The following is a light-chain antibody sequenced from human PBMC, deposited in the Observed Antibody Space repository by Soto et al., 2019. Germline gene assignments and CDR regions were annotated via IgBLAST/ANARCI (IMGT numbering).Light chain of an antibody. CDR1: QSVSSSY. CDR3: QQYGSSPPWT. CDR2: GAS. J-gene: IGKJ1*01. Sequence: EIVLTQSPVTLLLSREERATLSCRASQSVSSSYLAWYQQKPGQAPRLLIYGASSRATGIPDRFSGSGSGTDFTLTISRLEPEDFAVHYCQQYGSSPPWTIGQGTKVEIK. V-gene: IGKV3-20*01.